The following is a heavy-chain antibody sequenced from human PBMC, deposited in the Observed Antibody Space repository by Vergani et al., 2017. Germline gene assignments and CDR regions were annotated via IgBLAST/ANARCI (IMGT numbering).Heavy chain of an antibody. J-gene: IGHJ4*02. Sequence: QVQLQQWGAGVVKPSGTLSLTCAVFGESFSSFYWSWLRQPPGKGLEWIGEINNDGQTNYNPSVESRVTVSRHTEKNQFSLNLMSVTAAESAMYYCAVRPRVNLVGGEIVTKRTFDYWSQGRLVTVSS. D-gene: IGHD3-10*01. V-gene: IGHV4-34*02. CDR3: AVRPRVNLVGGEIVTKRTFDY. CDR1: GESFSSFY. CDR2: INNDGQT.